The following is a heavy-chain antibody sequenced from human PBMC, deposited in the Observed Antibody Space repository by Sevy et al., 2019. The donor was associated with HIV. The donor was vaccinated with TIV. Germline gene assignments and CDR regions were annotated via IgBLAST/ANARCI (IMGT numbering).Heavy chain of an antibody. V-gene: IGHV3-15*01. D-gene: IGHD3-3*01. Sequence: GGSLRLSCAASGFTFSNAWMSWVRQAPGKGLEWVGRIKSKTDGGTTDYAAPVKGRLTISRDDSKNTLYLQMNSLKTEDTAVHYCTTEWHEIFGVVNDYWGQGTLVTVSS. CDR3: TTEWHEIFGVVNDY. CDR1: GFTFSNAW. J-gene: IGHJ4*02. CDR2: IKSKTDGGTT.